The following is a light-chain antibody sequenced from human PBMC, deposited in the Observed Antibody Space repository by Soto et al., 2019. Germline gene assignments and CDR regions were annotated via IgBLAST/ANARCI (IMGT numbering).Light chain of an antibody. CDR1: QSVGSN. J-gene: IGKJ1*01. CDR3: QQYNNWPPDRT. CDR2: GAS. V-gene: IGKV3-15*01. Sequence: EIVMTQSPATLSVSPGDRAALSCRASQSVGSNLAWYQQKPGQAPRLLISGASNRATGITARFSGSESGTEFTLTISSLQSEDFAIYFCQQYNNWPPDRTFGQGTKV.